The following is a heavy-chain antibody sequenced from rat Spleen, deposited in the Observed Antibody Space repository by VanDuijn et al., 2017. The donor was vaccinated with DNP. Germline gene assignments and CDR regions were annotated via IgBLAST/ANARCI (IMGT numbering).Heavy chain of an antibody. Sequence: EVQLVESGGGLVQPGRSLKLSCAASGFTFSNYDMAWVRQAPTKGLEWVAYIGSPAYAPYYTDSVKGRFTISRDNAKNTLYLQMNSLRSEDTATYYCARPHMYTTDYYYDYWGQGVMVTVSS. CDR2: IGSPAYAP. CDR3: ARPHMYTTDYYYDY. J-gene: IGHJ2*01. V-gene: IGHV5S13*01. D-gene: IGHD1-6*01. CDR1: GFTFSNYD.